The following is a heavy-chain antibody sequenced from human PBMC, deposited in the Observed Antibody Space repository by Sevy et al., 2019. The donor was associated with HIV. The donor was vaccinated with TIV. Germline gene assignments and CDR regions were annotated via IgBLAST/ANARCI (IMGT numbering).Heavy chain of an antibody. CDR1: GFTFSSYA. CDR3: AKYMPSVVPAARGDGMDV. V-gene: IGHV3-23*01. J-gene: IGHJ6*02. CDR2: ISGSGGST. Sequence: GGSLRLSCAASGFTFSSYAMSWVRQAPGKGLEWVSAISGSGGSTYYADSVKGRFTISRDNSKNTLYLQMNSLRAEDTAVDYCAKYMPSVVPAARGDGMDVWGQGTTVTVSS. D-gene: IGHD2-2*01.